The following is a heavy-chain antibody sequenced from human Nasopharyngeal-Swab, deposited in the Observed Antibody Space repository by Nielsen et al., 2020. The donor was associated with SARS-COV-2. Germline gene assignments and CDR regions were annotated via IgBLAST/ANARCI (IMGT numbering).Heavy chain of an antibody. Sequence: GESLKISCAASGFTFSSYSMNWVRQAPGKGLEWVSYISSSGSTIYYADSVKGRFTISRDNAKNSLYLQMNSLRAEDTAVYYCASLFGVVIIPNYYYGMDVWGQGTTVTVSS. D-gene: IGHD3-3*01. CDR2: ISSSGSTI. CDR1: GFTFSSYS. J-gene: IGHJ6*02. V-gene: IGHV3-48*04. CDR3: ASLFGVVIIPNYYYGMDV.